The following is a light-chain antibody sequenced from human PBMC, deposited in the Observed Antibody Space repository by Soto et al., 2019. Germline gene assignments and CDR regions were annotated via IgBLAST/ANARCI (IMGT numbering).Light chain of an antibody. V-gene: IGKV4-1*01. Sequence: DIVMTQSPDSLAVSLGGRATINCKSSQSLLYSSDNKNYLAWYQQRPGQPPKLLIYWASTRESGVPDRFSGSGSGTDFTLTISSLQAEDVAVYYCQQYYSTPRAFGQGTKVEIK. J-gene: IGKJ1*01. CDR1: QSLLYSSDNKNY. CDR2: WAS. CDR3: QQYYSTPRA.